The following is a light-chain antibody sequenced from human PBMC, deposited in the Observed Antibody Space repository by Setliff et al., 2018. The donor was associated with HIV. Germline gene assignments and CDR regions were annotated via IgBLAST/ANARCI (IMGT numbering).Light chain of an antibody. CDR1: SSDVGTYNY. V-gene: IGLV2-14*03. CDR3: SSYTSSSTYV. J-gene: IGLJ1*01. CDR2: DVS. Sequence: QSALTQPASVSGSPGQSTTISCTGTSSDVGTYNYVSWYQQHPGKAPKLIIYDVSKRPSGVSNRFSGSKSGNTASLTISGLQAEDGADYYCSSYTSSSTYVFGTGTKVTVL.